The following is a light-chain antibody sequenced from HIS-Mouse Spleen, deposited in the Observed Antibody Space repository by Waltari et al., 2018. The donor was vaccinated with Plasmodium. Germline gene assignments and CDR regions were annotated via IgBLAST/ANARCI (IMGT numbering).Light chain of an antibody. Sequence: DIQMTQSPSSLSASVGDRVTITSRASQSIRRYLNWYQQKTGKAPKLLIYAASSLQSWVPSRFSGSGSGTEFTLTISSLQPEDFATYYFQQSYSTPPYTFGQGTKLEIK. CDR2: AAS. V-gene: IGKV1-39*01. CDR3: QQSYSTPPYT. CDR1: QSIRRY. J-gene: IGKJ2*01.